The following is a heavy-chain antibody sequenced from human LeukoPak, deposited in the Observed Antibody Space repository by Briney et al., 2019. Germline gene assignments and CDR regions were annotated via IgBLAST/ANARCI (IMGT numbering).Heavy chain of an antibody. CDR3: ARDCSSTSCYTSGGFDP. CDR1: GFTFGSYW. CDR2: IKQDGSEK. Sequence: GGSLRLSCAASGFTFGSYWMTWVRQTPGKGLEWVANIKQDGSEKYYVDSVKGRFTISRDNAKNSLYLQMNSLRAEDTAVYYCARDCSSTSCYTSGGFDPWGQGTLVTVSS. J-gene: IGHJ5*02. V-gene: IGHV3-7*01. D-gene: IGHD2-2*02.